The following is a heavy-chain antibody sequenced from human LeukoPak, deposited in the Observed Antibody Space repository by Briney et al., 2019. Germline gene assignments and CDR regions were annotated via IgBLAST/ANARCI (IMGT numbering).Heavy chain of an antibody. CDR3: ARDPPATTTLDY. CDR2: INPASGGI. D-gene: IGHD1-1*01. J-gene: IGHJ4*02. Sequence: ASVKVSCKASGYTFTDYYMHWVRQAPGQGLEWMGWINPASGGIKYAQIFQGRVTMTRDTSSSTAYMELSRLTSDDTAVYHCARDPPATTTLDYWGQGTLVTVSS. CDR1: GYTFTDYY. V-gene: IGHV1-2*02.